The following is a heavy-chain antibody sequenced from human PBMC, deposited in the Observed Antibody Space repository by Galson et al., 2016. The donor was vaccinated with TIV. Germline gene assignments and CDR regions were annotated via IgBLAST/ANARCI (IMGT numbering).Heavy chain of an antibody. CDR1: GVTFSIYS. J-gene: IGHJ6*02. V-gene: IGHV3-21*01. Sequence: SLRLSCAASGVTFSIYSMNWARQAPGKGLEWVAYISETSAYIYYADSVKGRFAISRDNAKNSLYLQMNSLRAEDTAVYYCARDSDATARASGMDVWGQGTIVTVSS. CDR3: ARDSDATARASGMDV. CDR2: ISETSAYI. D-gene: IGHD4-17*01.